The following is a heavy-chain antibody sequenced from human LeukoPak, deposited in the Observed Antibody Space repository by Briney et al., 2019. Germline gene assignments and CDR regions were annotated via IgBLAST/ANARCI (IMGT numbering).Heavy chain of an antibody. J-gene: IGHJ4*02. D-gene: IGHD3-22*01. CDR1: GYSFTSYW. Sequence: GESLQISCKGSGYSFTSYWIGWVRQMPGKGLEWMGIIYPGDSDTRYSPSVQGQVTISADKSISTAYLQWSSLKASDTAMYYCARRSSYYYDSSGYYFDYWGQGTLVTVSS. CDR2: IYPGDSDT. CDR3: ARRSSYYYDSSGYYFDY. V-gene: IGHV5-51*01.